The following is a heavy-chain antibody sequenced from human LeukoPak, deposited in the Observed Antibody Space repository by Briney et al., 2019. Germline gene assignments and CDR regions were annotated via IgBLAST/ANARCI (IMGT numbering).Heavy chain of an antibody. CDR2: IYYSGST. V-gene: IGHV4-59*01. Sequence: SETLSLTCTVSGGSISSCYWSWIRRPPGKGLEWIGYIYYSGSTNYNPSLKSRVTISVDTSKNQFSLKLSSVTAADTAVYYCARVRYCSGGSCYLPDYWGQGTLVTVSS. CDR3: ARVRYCSGGSCYLPDY. J-gene: IGHJ4*02. CDR1: GGSISSCY. D-gene: IGHD2-15*01.